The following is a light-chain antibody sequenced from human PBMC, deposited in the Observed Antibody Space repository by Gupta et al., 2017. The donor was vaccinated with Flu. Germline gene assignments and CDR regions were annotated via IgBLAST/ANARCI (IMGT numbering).Light chain of an antibody. V-gene: IGKV3-11*01. Sequence: EIVLTQSPATLSLSPGERAILSCRASQSVSSHLAWYQQKPGQAPRLLISEASNRATGIPARFSGSGSGTDFTLTISSLEPEDFAIYYCQQRSNWPLTFGGGTNVEIK. CDR1: QSVSSH. CDR3: QQRSNWPLT. CDR2: EAS. J-gene: IGKJ4*01.